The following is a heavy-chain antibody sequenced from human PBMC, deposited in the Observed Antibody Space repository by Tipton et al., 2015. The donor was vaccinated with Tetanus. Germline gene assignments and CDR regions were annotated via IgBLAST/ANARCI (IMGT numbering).Heavy chain of an antibody. CDR2: IYPGDSDT. V-gene: IGHV5-51*01. J-gene: IGHJ3*02. Sequence: VQLVQSGAEVKKPGESLKISCKGSGYSFTSYWIGWVRQMPGKGLEWMGIIYPGDSDTRYSPSFQGQVTISADKSFSTAYLQWSSLKAADTAMYYCARPQGQGRWSPSLAFDIWGQGTMVTVSS. CDR1: GYSFTSYW. CDR3: ARPQGQGRWSPSLAFDI. D-gene: IGHD4-23*01.